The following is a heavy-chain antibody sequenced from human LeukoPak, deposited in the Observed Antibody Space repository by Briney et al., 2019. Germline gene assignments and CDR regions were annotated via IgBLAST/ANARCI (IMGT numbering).Heavy chain of an antibody. CDR1: GGSISSGSYY. D-gene: IGHD3/OR15-3a*01. V-gene: IGHV4-61*02. Sequence: SETLSLTCTVSGGSISSGSYYWSWIRQPAGKGLEWIGRIYTSGSTNYNPSLKSRVTISVDTSKNQFSLKLSSVTAADTAVYYCARGHWTVSYFFDYWGQGTLATVSS. CDR3: ARGHWTVSYFFDY. CDR2: IYTSGST. J-gene: IGHJ4*02.